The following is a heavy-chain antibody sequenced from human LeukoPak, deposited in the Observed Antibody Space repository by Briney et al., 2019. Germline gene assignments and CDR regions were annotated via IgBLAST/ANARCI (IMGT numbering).Heavy chain of an antibody. CDR3: ARVHSGYGPDYIDH. CDR1: RCTFSSDS. CDR2: ISSTSGFI. V-gene: IGHV3-21*06. J-gene: IGHJ4*02. Sequence: AGSLTLSCAGSRCTFSSDSMNWVRQAPGKGLEWGSSISSTSGFISYADSVKGRFTISRDNAKSSLYLQMNSLRAEDTALYYCARVHSGYGPDYIDHWGQGTPVTVSS. D-gene: IGHD5-12*01.